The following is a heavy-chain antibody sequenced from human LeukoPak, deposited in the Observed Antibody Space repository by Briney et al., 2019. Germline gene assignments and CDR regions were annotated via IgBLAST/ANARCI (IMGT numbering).Heavy chain of an antibody. CDR3: ARVFDYYDSSGYSYYFDY. J-gene: IGHJ4*02. V-gene: IGHV3-30-3*01. D-gene: IGHD3-22*01. CDR1: GFTFSSSI. CDR2: ISYDGNNE. Sequence: GGSLRLSCAVSGFTFSSSIMHWVRQAPGKELEWVAVISYDGNNEDYADSVKGRFTVSRDNSKNTLYLQMNSVRTEDTAVYYCARVFDYYDSSGYSYYFDYWGQGTLVTVSS.